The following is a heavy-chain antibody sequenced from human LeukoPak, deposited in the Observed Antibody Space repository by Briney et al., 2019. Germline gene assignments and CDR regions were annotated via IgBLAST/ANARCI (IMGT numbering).Heavy chain of an antibody. CDR2: IRYDGSNK. J-gene: IGHJ4*02. V-gene: IGHV3-30*02. Sequence: PGGSLRLSCAASGFTFSSYGMHWVRQAPGKGLEWVAFIRYDGSNKYYADSVKGRFTISRDNSKNTLYLQMNSLRAEDTAVYYCAKDLSSGWTRYPLDYWGQGTLVTVSS. CDR1: GFTFSSYG. CDR3: AKDLSSGWTRYPLDY. D-gene: IGHD6-19*01.